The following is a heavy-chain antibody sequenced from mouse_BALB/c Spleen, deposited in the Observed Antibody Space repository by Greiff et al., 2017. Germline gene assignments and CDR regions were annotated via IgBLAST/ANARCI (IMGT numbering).Heavy chain of an antibody. V-gene: IGHV1-4*02. CDR2: INPSSGYT. D-gene: IGHD3-2*01. CDR1: GYTFTSYT. J-gene: IGHJ2*01. CDR3: ARWERDSSGYVDY. Sequence: VQLQESAAELARPGASVKMSCKASGYTFTSYTMHWVKQRPGQGLEWIGYINPSSGYTEYNQKFKDKTTLTADKSSSTAYMQLSSLTSEDSAVYSCARWERDSSGYVDYWGQGTTLTVSS.